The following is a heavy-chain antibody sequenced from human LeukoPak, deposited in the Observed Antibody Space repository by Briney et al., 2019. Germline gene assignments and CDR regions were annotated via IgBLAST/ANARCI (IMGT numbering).Heavy chain of an antibody. CDR1: GGSISSSSDY. Sequence: SETLSLTCTVSGGSISSSSDYWGWIRQAPGKGLEWIGSIYYHENTYYNSSLKSRVTISVYTSKNQFSLKLSSVTAADTAVYYCARLKYYYDSSGYRAEYFQHWGQGTLVTVSS. J-gene: IGHJ1*01. V-gene: IGHV4-39*07. D-gene: IGHD3-22*01. CDR3: ARLKYYYDSSGYRAEYFQH. CDR2: IYYHENT.